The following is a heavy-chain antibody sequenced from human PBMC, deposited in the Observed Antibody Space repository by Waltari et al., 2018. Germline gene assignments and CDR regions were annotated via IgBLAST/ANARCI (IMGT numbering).Heavy chain of an antibody. J-gene: IGHJ3*01. D-gene: IGHD5-12*01. CDR3: ATYIGASVGTAAFDV. CDR2: VSYSGTT. CDR1: VVSITINRPS. V-gene: IGHV4-39*01. Sequence: QLQLQESGPRLVRPSETLSLICRVSVVSITINRPSWAWLRQSPGQGLEWIGTVSYSGTTYISPSLKSRVSVSRDTSKNQVSLILGSVTAADMAVYYCATYIGASVGTAAFDVWGQGTMVTVSS.